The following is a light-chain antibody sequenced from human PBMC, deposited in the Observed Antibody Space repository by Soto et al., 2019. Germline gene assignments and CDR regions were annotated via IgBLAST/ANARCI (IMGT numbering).Light chain of an antibody. J-gene: IGLJ2*01. V-gene: IGLV2-14*01. CDR1: SSDVGGYNY. Sequence: QSALTQPASVSGSPGQSITISCTGTSSDVGGYNYVSWYQQHPGKAPKLMIYEVTNRPSGVSNRFSGSKSGNRASLTISGLQADDEAEYYCSSYTSTTSPVVFGGGTKLTVL. CDR2: EVT. CDR3: SSYTSTTSPVV.